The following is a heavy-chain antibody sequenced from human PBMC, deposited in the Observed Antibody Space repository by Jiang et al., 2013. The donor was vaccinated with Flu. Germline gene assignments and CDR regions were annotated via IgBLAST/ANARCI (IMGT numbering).Heavy chain of an antibody. V-gene: IGHV3-30-3*01. Sequence: QLLESGGGVVQPGRSLRLSCAASGFTFSSYAMHWVRQAPGKGLEWVAVISYDGSNKYYADSVKGRFTISRDNSKNTLYLQMNSLRAEDTAVYYCARDTVVAEGFWFDYWGQGTLVTVSS. CDR1: GFTFSSYA. CDR3: ARDTVVAEGFWFDY. CDR2: ISYDGSNK. J-gene: IGHJ4*02. D-gene: IGHD2-15*01.